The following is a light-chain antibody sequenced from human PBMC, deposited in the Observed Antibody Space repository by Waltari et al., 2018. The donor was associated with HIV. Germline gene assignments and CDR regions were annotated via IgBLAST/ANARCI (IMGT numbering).Light chain of an antibody. V-gene: IGKV1-39*01. CDR2: GAS. Sequence: DIQMTQSPSSLSASVGDRVSITCRASQNINDYLNWYQQKIGEAPNLLIYGASNLQSGVPSRFSGSGSGTDFTLTISSLQPEDFAIYYCQQHYINPLTFGGGTKVELK. CDR1: QNINDY. J-gene: IGKJ4*01. CDR3: QQHYINPLT.